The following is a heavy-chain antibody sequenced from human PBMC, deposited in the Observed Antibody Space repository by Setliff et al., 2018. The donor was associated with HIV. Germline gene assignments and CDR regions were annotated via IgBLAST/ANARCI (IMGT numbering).Heavy chain of an antibody. CDR1: GGSISSSSDY. D-gene: IGHD6-19*01. CDR2: IYYSGSI. Sequence: PPETLSLTCSVSGGSISSSSDYWGWIRQPPGKGLEWIGSIYYSGSIYYNPSLKSRVIISVDTPNNHFSLRLSSVTAADTALYYCARQNSGWGVGLYYFDYWGQGTLVTVSS. V-gene: IGHV4-39*01. J-gene: IGHJ4*02. CDR3: ARQNSGWGVGLYYFDY.